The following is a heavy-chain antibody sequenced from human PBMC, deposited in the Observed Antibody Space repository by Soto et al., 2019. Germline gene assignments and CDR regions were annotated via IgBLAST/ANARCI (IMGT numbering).Heavy chain of an antibody. V-gene: IGHV3-11*01. CDR3: ASNLNGEYQLLQIDY. Sequence: GGSLRLSCAASGFTFSDYYMSWIREAPGKGLEWVSYISSSGSTIYYADSVKGRFTISRDNAKNSLYLQMNSLRAEDTAVYYCASNLNGEYQLLQIDYWGQGTLVTVSS. CDR1: GFTFSDYY. CDR2: ISSSGSTI. J-gene: IGHJ4*02. D-gene: IGHD2-2*01.